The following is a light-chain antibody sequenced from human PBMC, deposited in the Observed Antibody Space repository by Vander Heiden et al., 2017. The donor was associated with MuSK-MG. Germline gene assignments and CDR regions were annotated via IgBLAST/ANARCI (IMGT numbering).Light chain of an antibody. J-gene: IGKJ1*01. CDR1: QSVLYSSSNKNY. Sequence: DIVMTQSPDSLAVSLGERATINCKSSQSVLYSSSNKNYLAWFQQKPGQPPKLLIYWASTRESGVPDRFSGSGSGTDFTLTISSLQAEDVAVYYCQQHDSTRSTFGQGTKVEIK. CDR2: WAS. V-gene: IGKV4-1*01. CDR3: QQHDSTRST.